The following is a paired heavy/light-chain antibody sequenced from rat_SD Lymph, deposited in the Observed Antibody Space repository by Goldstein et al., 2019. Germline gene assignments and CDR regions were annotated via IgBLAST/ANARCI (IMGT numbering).Light chain of an antibody. CDR1: EDIYSN. CDR2: DAS. J-gene: IGKJ2-3*01. Sequence: DIQMTQSPASLSASLGETVTIECLASEDIYSNLAWYQQKPGKSPQLLIYDASSLQDGVPSRFSGSESGTQYSLEINSLQSEDAATYFCQQHHDYPYTFGAGTKLELK. V-gene: IGKV12S39*01. CDR3: QQHHDYPYT.
Heavy chain of an antibody. J-gene: IGHJ3*01. CDR1: GFTFSNYG. CDR2: ISSGSSYI. CDR3: ARWDYGFAY. D-gene: IGHD1-11*01. Sequence: EVQLVESGGGLVQPGRSLKLSCVASGFTFSNYGMNWIRQAPGKGLEWVAYISSGSSYIYYAETVKGRFTISRDNAKNTLYLQMTSLRSEDTALYYCARWDYGFAYWGQGTLVTVSS. V-gene: IGHV5-34*01.